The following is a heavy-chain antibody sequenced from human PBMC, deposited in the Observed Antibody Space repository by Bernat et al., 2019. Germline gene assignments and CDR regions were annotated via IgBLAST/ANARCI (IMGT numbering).Heavy chain of an antibody. CDR1: GFTFSSYT. D-gene: IGHD3-10*01. CDR3: ARDNNYYDSGKGFDH. V-gene: IGHV3-21*01. CDR2: ISSSSSDI. J-gene: IGHJ4*02. Sequence: EVQLVESGGGLVKPGGSLRLSCAASGFTFSSYTMNWVRQAPGKGLEWVSCISSSSSDIYYADSVKGRFTISRDNAKNSLYLQMNSLRAEDTAVYYCARDNNYYDSGKGFDHWGQGTLVTVSS.